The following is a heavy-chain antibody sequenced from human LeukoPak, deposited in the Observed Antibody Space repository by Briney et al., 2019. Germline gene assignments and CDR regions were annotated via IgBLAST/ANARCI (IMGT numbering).Heavy chain of an antibody. CDR2: INPNSGGT. V-gene: IGHV1-2*02. CDR1: GYTFTGYF. Sequence: ASVKLSCKASGYTFTGYFMHWVRQAPGQGLEWMGWINPNSGGTNYAQKFQGRVTMTRDTSISTAYMELSRLRSDDTAVYYCARERDIVVVTAISWYFDLWGRGTLVIVSS. J-gene: IGHJ2*01. D-gene: IGHD2-21*02. CDR3: ARERDIVVVTAISWYFDL.